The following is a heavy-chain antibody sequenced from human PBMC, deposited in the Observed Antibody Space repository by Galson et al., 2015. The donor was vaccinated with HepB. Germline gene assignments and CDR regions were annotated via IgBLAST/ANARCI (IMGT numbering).Heavy chain of an antibody. CDR2: ITGTGVIV. J-gene: IGHJ2*01. V-gene: IGHV3-48*02. CDR3: ARDGRSPVEFWFDL. CDR1: RFTFSTHS. Sequence: SLRLSCAASRFTFSTHSMNWGRQAPGKGLEWIAYITGTGVIVYADSVQGRFTISRDNAKYSLFLQMNSLRDEDTAVYYCARDGRSPVEFWFDLWGRGTLVTVSS. D-gene: IGHD3-10*01.